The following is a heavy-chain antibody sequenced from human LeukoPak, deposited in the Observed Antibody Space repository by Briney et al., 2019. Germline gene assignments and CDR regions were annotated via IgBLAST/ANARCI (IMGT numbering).Heavy chain of an antibody. CDR2: IYYSGGT. CDR1: GGSVSSGSFY. J-gene: IGHJ5*02. V-gene: IGHV4-61*01. CDR3: ARDYGPYSA. Sequence: PSETLSLTCTVSGGSVSSGSFYWSWIPQPPGKGLEWIGYIYYSGGTKHNPSRNRPVTISIDTSNNQSSLKLSSATAAGTAVYYWARDYGPYSAWGQGTLVTVSS. D-gene: IGHD4-17*01.